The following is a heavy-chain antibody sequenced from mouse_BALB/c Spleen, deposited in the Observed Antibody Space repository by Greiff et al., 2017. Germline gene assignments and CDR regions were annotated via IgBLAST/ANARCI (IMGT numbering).Heavy chain of an antibody. CDR1: GYTFTSYT. Sequence: QVQLKESAAELARPGASVKMSCKASGYTFTSYTMHWVKQRPGPGLEWIGYINPSSGYTEYNQKFKDKTTLTADKSSSTAYMQLSSLTSEDSAVYYCARDGNLFAYWGQGTLVTVSA. J-gene: IGHJ3*01. D-gene: IGHD2-1*01. V-gene: IGHV1-4*02. CDR3: ARDGNLFAY. CDR2: INPSSGYT.